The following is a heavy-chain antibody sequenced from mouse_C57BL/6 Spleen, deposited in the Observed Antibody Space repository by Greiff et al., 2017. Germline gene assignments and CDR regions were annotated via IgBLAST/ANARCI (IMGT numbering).Heavy chain of an antibody. J-gene: IGHJ4*01. CDR2: IYIGNGYT. Sequence: EVQGVESGAELVRPGSSVKMSCKTSGYTFTSYGINWVKQRPGQGLEWIGYIYIGNGYTEYNEKFKGKATLTSDTSSSTAYMQLSSLTSEDSAIYFCARSPYDYDGAMDYWGQGTSVTVSS. V-gene: IGHV1-58*01. CDR3: ARSPYDYDGAMDY. CDR1: GYTFTSYG. D-gene: IGHD2-4*01.